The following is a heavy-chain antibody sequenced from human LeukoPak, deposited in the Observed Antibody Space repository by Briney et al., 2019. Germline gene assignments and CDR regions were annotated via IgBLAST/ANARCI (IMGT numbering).Heavy chain of an antibody. Sequence: GGSLRLSCAASGMTFSDYWMTWVRQAPGKGLEWVSTMTQDESEKYYVDSVRGRFTISRDNAKNSPYLQMHSLTADDTALNYWAKYCTFLTCSGTRFNSWGPGTLVTVSS. D-gene: IGHD2-8*01. CDR1: GMTFSDYW. CDR3: AKYCTFLTCSGTRFNS. J-gene: IGHJ4*02. V-gene: IGHV3-7*03. CDR2: MTQDESEK.